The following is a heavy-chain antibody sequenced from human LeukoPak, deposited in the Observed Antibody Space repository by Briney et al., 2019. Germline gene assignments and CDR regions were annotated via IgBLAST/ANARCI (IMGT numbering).Heavy chain of an antibody. Sequence: SETLSLTCTVPGGSISSYYWSWIRQPAGKGLEWIGRIYTSGSTNYNPSLKSRVTMSVDTSKNQFSLKLSSVTAADTAVYYCARDLSNRMVRGVIFWFDPWGQGTLVTVSS. CDR2: IYTSGST. D-gene: IGHD3-10*01. CDR1: GGSISSYY. J-gene: IGHJ5*02. V-gene: IGHV4-4*07. CDR3: ARDLSNRMVRGVIFWFDP.